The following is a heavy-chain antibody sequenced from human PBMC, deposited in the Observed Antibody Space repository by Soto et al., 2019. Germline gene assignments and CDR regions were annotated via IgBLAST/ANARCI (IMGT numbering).Heavy chain of an antibody. Sequence: GGSLRLSCAASGFTFSSYAMSWVRQAPGKGLEWVSAISGSGGSTYYADSVKGRFTISRDNSKNTLYLQMNSLRAEETAVYYCAKGTPYCSSTSCKSYYYYYYMDVWGKGTTVTVSS. CDR2: ISGSGGST. J-gene: IGHJ6*03. CDR3: AKGTPYCSSTSCKSYYYYYYMDV. V-gene: IGHV3-23*01. CDR1: GFTFSSYA. D-gene: IGHD2-2*01.